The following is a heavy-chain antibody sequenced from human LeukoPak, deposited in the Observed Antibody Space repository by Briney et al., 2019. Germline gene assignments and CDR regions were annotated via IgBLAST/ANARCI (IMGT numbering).Heavy chain of an antibody. J-gene: IGHJ4*02. V-gene: IGHV1-2*06. CDR1: GYTFTSNY. Sequence: ASVKVSCEASGYTFTSNYIHWLRQAPGQGLEWMWPINPPGGGTNYAQQFQGRVTMTRDTSITTAYIVLSRLTSDDTAVYFCAKGATGDLSFDHWGQGTLVTVPS. CDR2: INPPGGGT. D-gene: IGHD3-10*01. CDR3: AKGATGDLSFDH.